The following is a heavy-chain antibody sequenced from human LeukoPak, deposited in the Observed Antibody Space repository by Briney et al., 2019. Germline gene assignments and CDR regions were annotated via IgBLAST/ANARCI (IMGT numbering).Heavy chain of an antibody. V-gene: IGHV1-2*02. CDR3: ARDLYYDFWSGYVY. CDR1: GYTFTGYY. J-gene: IGHJ4*02. D-gene: IGHD3-3*01. Sequence: ASVKVSCKASGYTFTGYYMHWARQAPGQGLEWMGGINPNSGGTNYAQKFQGRVTMPRATSISTAYMELSRLRSDDTAVYSCARDLYYDFWSGYVYWGQGTLVTVSS. CDR2: INPNSGGT.